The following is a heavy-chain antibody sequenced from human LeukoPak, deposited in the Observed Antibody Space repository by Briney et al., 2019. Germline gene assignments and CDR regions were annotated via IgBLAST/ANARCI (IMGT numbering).Heavy chain of an antibody. J-gene: IGHJ4*02. CDR2: IYYSGST. CDR1: GGTISSSSYY. V-gene: IGHV4-39*01. D-gene: IGHD5-18*01. CDR3: ARQLWLRGGVDY. Sequence: SSETLSLTCTVSGGTISSSSYYWGWIPQRTGKGLEWIGSIYYSGSTYYNPSLKSRVTISVDTSKNQFSLKLSSVTAADTAVYYCARQLWLRGGVDYWGQGTLVTVSS.